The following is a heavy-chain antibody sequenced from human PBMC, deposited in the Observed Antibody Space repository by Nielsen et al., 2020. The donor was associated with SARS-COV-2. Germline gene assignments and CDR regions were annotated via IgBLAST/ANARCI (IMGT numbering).Heavy chain of an antibody. CDR2: INPNSGGK. D-gene: IGHD6-19*01. V-gene: IGHV1-2*04. CDR1: GYTFPGYY. CDR3: ARGGVVVAGSKNWFDP. J-gene: IGHJ5*02. Sequence: ASVTVSCKASGYTFPGYYMHWVRQAPGQGLGWMGWINPNSGGKNYAQKFQGWVTMTRDTSISTAYMELSRLRSDDTAVYYCARGGVVVAGSKNWFDPWGQGTLVTVSS.